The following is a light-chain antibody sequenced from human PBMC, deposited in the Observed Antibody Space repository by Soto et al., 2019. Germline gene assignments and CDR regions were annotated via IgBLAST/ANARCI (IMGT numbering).Light chain of an antibody. CDR3: QHYNSYSWT. Sequence: DIQMTQSPSTLSASVGDRVTITCRASQSITIWLAWYQQKPGKAPKLLIFDASSLESGVPSRFSGSGSGTEVTITISSLQPDDFATYYCQHYNSYSWTFGQGTKVEIK. J-gene: IGKJ1*01. V-gene: IGKV1-5*01. CDR2: DAS. CDR1: QSITIW.